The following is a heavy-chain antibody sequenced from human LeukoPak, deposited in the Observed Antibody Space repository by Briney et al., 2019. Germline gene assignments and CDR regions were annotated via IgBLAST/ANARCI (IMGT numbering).Heavy chain of an antibody. V-gene: IGHV3-15*01. CDR3: TTENLIFDDSSGYYGGLYYYMDV. CDR1: GFTFTNVW. CDR2: IRSKTHGGTT. D-gene: IGHD3-22*01. Sequence: PGGSLRLSCAASGFTFTNVWMRWVRQAPGEGLEWVGRIRSKTHGGTTDYAAPVKGRFTISRDDSKNTLNLQMNSRKTEDTAVYYCTTENLIFDDSSGYYGGLYYYMDVWGKGTTVTVSS. J-gene: IGHJ6*03.